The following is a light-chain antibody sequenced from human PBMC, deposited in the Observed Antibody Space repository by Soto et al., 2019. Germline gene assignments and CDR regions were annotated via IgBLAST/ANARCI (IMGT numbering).Light chain of an antibody. V-gene: IGLV1-44*01. J-gene: IGLJ1*01. CDR3: AAWDDSLAGFV. Sequence: QSVLTQPPSASGTPGQRVTISCSGSSSNIGSNTVNWYQQLPGAAPKLLIYGNHQRPSGVPDRFSGSKSGTSASQAIGGLQSEDEADYYCAAWDDSLAGFVFGTGTKLTVL. CDR1: SSNIGSNT. CDR2: GNH.